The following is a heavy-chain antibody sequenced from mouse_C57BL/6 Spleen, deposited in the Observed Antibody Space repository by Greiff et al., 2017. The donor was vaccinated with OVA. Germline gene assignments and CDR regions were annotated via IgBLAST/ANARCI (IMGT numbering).Heavy chain of an antibody. V-gene: IGHV1-69*01. CDR2: IDPSDSYT. CDR1: GYTFTSYW. Sequence: VQLKQPGAELVMPGASVKLSCKASGYTFTSYWMHWVKQRPGQGLEWIGEIDPSDSYTNYNQKFKGKSTLTVDKSSSTAYMQLSSLTSEDSAVYYCARGYDDYAMDYWGQGTSVTVSS. D-gene: IGHD2-2*01. J-gene: IGHJ4*01. CDR3: ARGYDDYAMDY.